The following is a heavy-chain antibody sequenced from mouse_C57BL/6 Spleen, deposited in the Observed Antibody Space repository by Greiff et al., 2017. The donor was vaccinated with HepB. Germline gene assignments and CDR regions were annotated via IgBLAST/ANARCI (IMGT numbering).Heavy chain of an antibody. J-gene: IGHJ3*01. D-gene: IGHD4-1*01. Sequence: QVQLKQPGAELVKPGASVKLSCKASGYTFTSYWMHWVKQRPGRGLEWIGRIDPNSGGTKYNEKFKSKATLTVDKPSSTAYMQLSSLTSEDSAVYYCASPSSWDTWFAYWGQGTLVTVSA. CDR3: ASPSSWDTWFAY. CDR1: GYTFTSYW. CDR2: IDPNSGGT. V-gene: IGHV1-72*01.